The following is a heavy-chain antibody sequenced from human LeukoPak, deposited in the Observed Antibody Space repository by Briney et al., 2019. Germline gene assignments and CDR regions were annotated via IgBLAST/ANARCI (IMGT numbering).Heavy chain of an antibody. V-gene: IGHV3-21*01. CDR3: ARDDDTAMTFDY. Sequence: GGSLRLSCAASGFTFSSYSMNWVRQAPGKGLEWVSSISSSSSYIYYADSAKGRFTISRDNAKNSLYLQMNSLRAEDTAVYYCARDDDTAMTFDYWGQGALVTVSS. CDR2: ISSSSSYI. J-gene: IGHJ4*02. D-gene: IGHD5-18*01. CDR1: GFTFSSYS.